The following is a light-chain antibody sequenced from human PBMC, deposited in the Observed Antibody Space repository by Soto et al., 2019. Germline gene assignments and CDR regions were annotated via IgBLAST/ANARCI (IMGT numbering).Light chain of an antibody. J-gene: IGKJ5*01. CDR1: QDISSN. CDR3: QQSSNWPIT. V-gene: IGKV3D-11*01. CDR2: DTS. Sequence: EIVMTQSPTTLSVSPGERGTLSCRASQDISSNLAWYQQKPGQAPRLLVYDTSNRATGIPARFSGSGSGTDFTLTINNLDPEDFAVYYCQQSSNWPITFGQGTRLEIK.